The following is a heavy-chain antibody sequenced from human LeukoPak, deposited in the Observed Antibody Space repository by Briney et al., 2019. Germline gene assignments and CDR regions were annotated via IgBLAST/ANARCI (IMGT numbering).Heavy chain of an antibody. D-gene: IGHD1-26*01. CDR1: GYTFTVYY. CDR3: AREPTSGSYYGTFDP. Sequence: ASVKVSFKASGYTFTVYYMHWVRQAPGQGLEWMGWINPNSGATNYAQKFQGRVTMTRDTSINTAYVELRRLRSDDTAVYYCAREPTSGSYYGTFDPWGQGTLVTVSS. J-gene: IGHJ5*02. V-gene: IGHV1-2*02. CDR2: INPNSGAT.